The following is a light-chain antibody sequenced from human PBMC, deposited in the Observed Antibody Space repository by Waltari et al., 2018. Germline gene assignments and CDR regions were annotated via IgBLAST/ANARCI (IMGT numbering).Light chain of an antibody. Sequence: QSALTQPASVSASPGQSITISCTGPSSDVGNYNLVSWYQQHPGKAPKLMIYEGNKRPSGVSNRFSGSKSGNMASLTISGLQAEDEADYYCCSYAGSSAPRVFGGGTKLTVL. CDR3: CSYAGSSAPRV. CDR1: SSDVGNYNL. CDR2: EGN. J-gene: IGLJ3*02. V-gene: IGLV2-23*01.